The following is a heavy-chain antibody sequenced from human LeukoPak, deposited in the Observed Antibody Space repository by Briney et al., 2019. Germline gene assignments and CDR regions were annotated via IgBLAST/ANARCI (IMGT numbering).Heavy chain of an antibody. J-gene: IGHJ4*02. CDR1: GGSISSYY. Sequence: SSETLSLTCTVSGGSISSYYWSWIRQTPGKGLEWIGEINHSGSTNYNPSLKSRVTISVDTSKNQFSLKLSSVTAADTAVYYCARHFHHYYGSGSYYKPFDYWGQGTLVTVSS. CDR3: ARHFHHYYGSGSYYKPFDY. V-gene: IGHV4-34*01. CDR2: INHSGST. D-gene: IGHD3-10*01.